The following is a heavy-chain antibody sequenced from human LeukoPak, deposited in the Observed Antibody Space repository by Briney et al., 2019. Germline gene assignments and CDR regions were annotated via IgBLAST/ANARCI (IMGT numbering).Heavy chain of an antibody. Sequence: AGSLTLSCAASGFTFSSYSMNWVRQAAGKGREWVSSISSSSSYIYYADSVKGRFTISRDNAKNSLYLQMNSLRAEDTAVYYCAGGYSYGPGRYYYYGMDVWGQGTTVTVSS. CDR3: AGGYSYGPGRYYYYGMDV. V-gene: IGHV3-21*01. CDR2: ISSSSSYI. CDR1: GFTFSSYS. D-gene: IGHD5-18*01. J-gene: IGHJ6*02.